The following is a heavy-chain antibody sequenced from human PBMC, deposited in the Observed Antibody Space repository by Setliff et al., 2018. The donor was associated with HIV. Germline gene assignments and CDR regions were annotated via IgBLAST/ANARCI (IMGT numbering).Heavy chain of an antibody. J-gene: IGHJ3*02. CDR1: GFTFSIYW. D-gene: IGHD3-16*01. Sequence: GGSLRLSCAASGFTFSIYWMHWVRQAPGKGLVWVSRINSDESSTTYADSVKGRFTISRDNAKNTLYLQMNSLRAEDTAVYYCARVGYDYVWGSYAFDIWGQGTLVTVSS. CDR3: ARVGYDYVWGSYAFDI. V-gene: IGHV3-74*03. CDR2: INSDESST.